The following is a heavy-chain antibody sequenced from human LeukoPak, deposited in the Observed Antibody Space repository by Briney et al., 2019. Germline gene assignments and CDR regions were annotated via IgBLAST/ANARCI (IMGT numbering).Heavy chain of an antibody. V-gene: IGHV4-39*01. CDR1: GDSISSSSYY. CDR3: ASGPRALLWFGEFLYYFDY. Sequence: SETLSLTCTVSGDSISSSSYYWGWIRQPPGKGLEWIGSIYYSGSTYYNPSLKSRVTISVDTSKNQFSLKLSSVTAADTAVYYCASGPRALLWFGEFLYYFDYWGQGTLVTVSS. J-gene: IGHJ4*02. D-gene: IGHD3-10*01. CDR2: IYYSGST.